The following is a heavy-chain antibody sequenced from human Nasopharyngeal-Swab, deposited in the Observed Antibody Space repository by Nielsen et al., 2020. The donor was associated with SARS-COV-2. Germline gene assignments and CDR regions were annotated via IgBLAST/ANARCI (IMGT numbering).Heavy chain of an antibody. J-gene: IGHJ4*02. CDR2: INHSGST. CDR1: GGSFSGYY. V-gene: IGHV4-34*01. Sequence: SETLSLTCAVYGGSFSGYYWSWIRQPPGKGLEGIGEINHSGSTNYNPSLKSRVTISVDTSKNQFSLKLSSVTAADTAVYYCASLGYSGYEFDYWGQGTLVTVSS. D-gene: IGHD5-12*01. CDR3: ASLGYSGYEFDY.